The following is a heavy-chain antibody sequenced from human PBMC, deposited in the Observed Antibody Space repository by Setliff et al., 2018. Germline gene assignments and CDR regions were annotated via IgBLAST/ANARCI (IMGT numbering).Heavy chain of an antibody. Sequence: PGGSLRLSCAASGFTFRSYAMSWVRQAPGKGLEWVSIISVSGSSTYYADSVKGRFTISRDNSKNTLYLQMNSLRAEDTAVYYCAKDKEVRVDYFDYWGQGTLVTVSS. D-gene: IGHD2-8*02. V-gene: IGHV3-23*01. CDR1: GFTFRSYA. CDR3: AKDKEVRVDYFDY. J-gene: IGHJ4*02. CDR2: ISVSGSST.